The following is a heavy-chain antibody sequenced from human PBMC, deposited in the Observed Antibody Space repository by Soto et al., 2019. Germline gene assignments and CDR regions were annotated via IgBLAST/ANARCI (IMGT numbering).Heavy chain of an antibody. Sequence: KPSETLSLTCTVSGGSISSSYWSWIRQPPGKGLEWIGYIYDSGVTNYNPSLEGRVTISVDTSKNQFSLKLSSVTAADTAVYYCARGGYGSGRSLNWFDPWGQGTLVTVSS. D-gene: IGHD3-10*01. V-gene: IGHV4-59*12. CDR2: IYDSGVT. CDR1: GGSISSSY. J-gene: IGHJ5*02. CDR3: ARGGYGSGRSLNWFDP.